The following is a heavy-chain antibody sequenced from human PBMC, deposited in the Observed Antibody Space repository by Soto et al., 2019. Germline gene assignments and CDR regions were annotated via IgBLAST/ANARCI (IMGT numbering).Heavy chain of an antibody. J-gene: IGHJ4*02. CDR1: DDSINSDKYY. Sequence: PSETLSLTCSVSDDSINSDKYYWGWIRQPPGKGLEWIGSIYYRGNAYYNPSLQTRVTISLDKSKSQFSLRLNSVTAADSAVYFCARLEGLATISYYFVFWGPGALVTVS. D-gene: IGHD3-9*01. CDR3: ARLEGLATISYYFVF. CDR2: IYYRGNA. V-gene: IGHV4-39*01.